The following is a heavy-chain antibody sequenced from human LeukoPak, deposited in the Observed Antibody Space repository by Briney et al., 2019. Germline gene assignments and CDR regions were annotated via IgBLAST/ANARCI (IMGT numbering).Heavy chain of an antibody. D-gene: IGHD2-2*02. V-gene: IGHV4-39*02. Sequence: PSETLSLTCTASGGSISSSSYYWGWIRQSPGKGLEWIGSIYYSGSTYYNPSLKSRVTISVDSSKNQFSLKLSSVTAADTAVYYCAREVPAAIPWFDPWGQGTLVTVSS. J-gene: IGHJ5*02. CDR3: AREVPAAIPWFDP. CDR1: GGSISSSSYY. CDR2: IYYSGST.